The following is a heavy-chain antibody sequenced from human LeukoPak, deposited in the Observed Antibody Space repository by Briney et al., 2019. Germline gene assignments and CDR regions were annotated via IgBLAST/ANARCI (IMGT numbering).Heavy chain of an antibody. Sequence: SETLSLTCTVSGGSISSYYWSWIRQPPGKGLEWIGYIYYSGSTYYNPSLKSRVTISVDTSKNQFSLKLSSVTAADTAVYYCARGSGVYCSGGSCYLDDAFDIWGQGTMVTVSS. CDR1: GGSISSYY. D-gene: IGHD2-15*01. V-gene: IGHV4-59*12. CDR2: IYYSGST. J-gene: IGHJ3*02. CDR3: ARGSGVYCSGGSCYLDDAFDI.